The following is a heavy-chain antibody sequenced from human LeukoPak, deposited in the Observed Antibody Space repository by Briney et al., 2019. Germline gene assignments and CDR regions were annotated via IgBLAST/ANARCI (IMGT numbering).Heavy chain of an antibody. J-gene: IGHJ6*03. Sequence: PGGSLRLSCAASGFTFSIYWMSWVRQAPGKGLEWVANIKQDGSEKYYVDSVKGRFTISRDNAKNSLYLQMNSLRAEDTAVYYCARAGWYYYDSSSYMDVWGKGTTVTVSS. V-gene: IGHV3-7*01. CDR3: ARAGWYYYDSSSYMDV. CDR2: IKQDGSEK. D-gene: IGHD3-22*01. CDR1: GFTFSIYW.